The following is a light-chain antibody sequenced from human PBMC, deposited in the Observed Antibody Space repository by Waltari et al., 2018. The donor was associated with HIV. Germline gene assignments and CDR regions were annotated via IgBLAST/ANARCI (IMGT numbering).Light chain of an antibody. V-gene: IGLV1-40*01. J-gene: IGLJ2*01. CDR3: QSYDNSLNAVV. Sequence: QSVLTQPPSVSAAPGQRVIISCTGSSSNIGAREDVHWYQQLPGAVPKVLIYGNTNRPSGVPDRFSGSKSGASASLAIAGLQTDDEADYYCQSYDNSLNAVVFGGGTRLTVL. CDR1: SSNIGARED. CDR2: GNT.